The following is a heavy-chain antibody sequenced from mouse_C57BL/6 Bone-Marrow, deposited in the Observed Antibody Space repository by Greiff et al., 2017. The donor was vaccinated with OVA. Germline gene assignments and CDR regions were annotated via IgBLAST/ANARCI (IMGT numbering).Heavy chain of an antibody. CDR1: GFSLTSYG. Sequence: VQLVESGPGLVQPSQSLSITCTVSGFSLTSYGVHWVRQSPGKGLEWLGVIWRGGSTDYNAAFMSRLSITKDNSKSQVFFKMNSLQADDTAIYYCAKKGDSNYDAMDYWGQGTSVTVSS. V-gene: IGHV2-5*01. CDR2: IWRGGST. CDR3: AKKGDSNYDAMDY. J-gene: IGHJ4*01. D-gene: IGHD2-5*01.